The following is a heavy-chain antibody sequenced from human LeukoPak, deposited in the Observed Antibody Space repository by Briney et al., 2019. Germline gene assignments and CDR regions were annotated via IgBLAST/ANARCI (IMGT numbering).Heavy chain of an antibody. CDR3: ARANALYCSSTTCLFDY. Sequence: ASVKVSCKASGYTFTGYYMHWVRQVPGQGLEWMGWINPNSGGTYSAQKFQGWVTMTRDTSISTAYMELSRLTSDDTAVYYCARANALYCSSTTCLFDYWGQGTLVTVSS. CDR2: INPNSGGT. V-gene: IGHV1-2*04. D-gene: IGHD2-2*01. CDR1: GYTFTGYY. J-gene: IGHJ4*02.